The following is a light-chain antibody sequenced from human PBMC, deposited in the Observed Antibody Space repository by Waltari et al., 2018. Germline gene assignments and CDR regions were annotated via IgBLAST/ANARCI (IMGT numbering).Light chain of an antibody. J-gene: IGKJ1*01. CDR2: GAS. Sequence: EIVLTQSPGTLSLSPGERATLSCRASQSVSSSYVAWYQKKPGQAPRLLIYGASSRATGIPDRFSGSGSGTDFTLTISRLEPEDFAVYYCQQYGSSRWTFGQGTKVEIK. CDR3: QQYGSSRWT. V-gene: IGKV3-20*01. CDR1: QSVSSSY.